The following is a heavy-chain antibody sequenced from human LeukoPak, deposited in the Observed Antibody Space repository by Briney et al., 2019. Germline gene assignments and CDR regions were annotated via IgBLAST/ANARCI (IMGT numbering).Heavy chain of an antibody. J-gene: IGHJ3*02. D-gene: IGHD2-15*01. CDR3: ARVYCSGGSCYFGDAFDI. CDR2: IYHSGST. V-gene: IGHV4-30-2*01. Sequence: PSETLSLTCAVSGGSISSGGYSWSWIRQPPGKGLEWIGYIYHSGSTYYNPSLKSRVTISVDRPKNQFSLKLSSVTAADTAVYYCARVYCSGGSCYFGDAFDIWGQGTMVTVSS. CDR1: GGSISSGGYS.